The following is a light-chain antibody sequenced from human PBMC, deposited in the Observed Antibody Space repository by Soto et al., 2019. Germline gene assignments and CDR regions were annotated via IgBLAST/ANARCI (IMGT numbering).Light chain of an antibody. J-gene: IGKJ1*01. CDR3: QQYNSYPRT. V-gene: IGKV1-5*03. CDR1: QSISSW. Sequence: DIQMTQSPSTLSASVGDRVTITCRASQSISSWLAWYQQKPGKAPKPLISKAASLESGVPSRFSGSGSGTEFTLTISSLQPDDFATYYCQQYNSYPRTFGQGTKVEIK. CDR2: KAA.